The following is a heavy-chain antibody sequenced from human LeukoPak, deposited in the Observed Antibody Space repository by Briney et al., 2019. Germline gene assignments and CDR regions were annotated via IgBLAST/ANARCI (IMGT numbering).Heavy chain of an antibody. J-gene: IGHJ4*02. Sequence: KTGGSLRLSCAASGFTFSDLCMTWIRQAPGKGLEWVSYISGSGSTTDYADSVKGRFTISRDNAKNSLYLQMNSLRAEDTAVYYCASQDEDLYDILTRNWGQGTLVTVSS. V-gene: IGHV3-11*01. CDR2: ISGSGSTT. D-gene: IGHD3-9*01. CDR3: ASQDEDLYDILTRN. CDR1: GFTFSDLC.